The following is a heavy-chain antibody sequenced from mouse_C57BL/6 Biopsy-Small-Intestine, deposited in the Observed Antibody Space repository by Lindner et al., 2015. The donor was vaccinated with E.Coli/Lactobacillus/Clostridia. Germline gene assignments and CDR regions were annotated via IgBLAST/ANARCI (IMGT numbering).Heavy chain of an antibody. D-gene: IGHD3-1*01. CDR2: IIPMLDVT. J-gene: IGHJ1*01. CDR3: ARGRGLDAFDV. CDR1: GDTFSTYS. V-gene: IGHV1-81*01. Sequence: SVKVSCKASGDTFSTYSFSWVRQVPGQGLAWMGRIIPMLDVTNYAEKFQGRVTITADKSTTTVYIEFSSLRSEDTAVYYCARGRGLDAFDVWGQGTMVTVSS.